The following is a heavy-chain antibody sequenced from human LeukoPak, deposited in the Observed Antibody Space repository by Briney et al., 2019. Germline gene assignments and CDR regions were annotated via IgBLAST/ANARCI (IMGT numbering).Heavy chain of an antibody. V-gene: IGHV4-30-2*01. CDR3: ARIRDGSGSYYWLDY. CDR2: IYHSGST. Sequence: SETLSLTCTVSGGSISSGGYYWSWIRQPPGKGLEWIGYIYHSGSTYHNPSLKSRVTISVDRSKNQFSLKLSSVTAADTAVYYCARIRDGSGSYYWLDYWGQGTLVTVSS. J-gene: IGHJ4*02. D-gene: IGHD3-10*01. CDR1: GGSISSGGYY.